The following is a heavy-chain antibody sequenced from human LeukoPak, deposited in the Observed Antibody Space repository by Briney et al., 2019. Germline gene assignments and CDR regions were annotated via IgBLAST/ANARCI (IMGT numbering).Heavy chain of an antibody. Sequence: GGSLRLSCAASGFTFSSYEMNWVRQAPGKGLEWVSYISSSGSTIYYADSVKGRFTISRDNSKNTLYLQMSSLRSEDTAIYYCARGHYVPSSGGNLLRVLYFQNWGQGTLVTVSS. CDR2: ISSSGSTI. CDR3: ARGHYVPSSGGNLLRVLYFQN. J-gene: IGHJ1*01. D-gene: IGHD2-15*01. V-gene: IGHV3-48*03. CDR1: GFTFSSYE.